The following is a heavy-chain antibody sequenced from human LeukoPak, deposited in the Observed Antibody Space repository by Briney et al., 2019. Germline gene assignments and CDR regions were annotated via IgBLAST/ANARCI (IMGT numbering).Heavy chain of an antibody. J-gene: IGHJ4*02. D-gene: IGHD3-22*01. CDR2: TSYDGGNK. Sequence: PGRSLRLSCAASGFTFSSYAMHWVRQAPGKGLEWEAITSYDGGNKYYADSVKGRFTISRDNSKNTLHLQMNSLRAEDTAVYYCARGGHYYDSSIDYWGQGTLVTVSS. CDR1: GFTFSSYA. CDR3: ARGGHYYDSSIDY. V-gene: IGHV3-30-3*01.